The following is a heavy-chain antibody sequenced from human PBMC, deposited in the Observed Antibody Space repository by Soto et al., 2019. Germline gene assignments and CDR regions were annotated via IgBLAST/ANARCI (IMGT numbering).Heavy chain of an antibody. CDR2: ISNDGNKK. CDR1: GFTFSIHG. Sequence: GSLRLSCAASGFTFSIHGMHWFRQTPGKVLEWVAVISNDGNKKYYVESVEGRFSISRGNSKSIVYLQMNNVRIEDTAKYYCAKDKVPYYDFWRGPRWFDPWGQGTQVTVSS. V-gene: IGHV3-30*18. J-gene: IGHJ5*02. D-gene: IGHD3-3*01. CDR3: AKDKVPYYDFWRGPRWFDP.